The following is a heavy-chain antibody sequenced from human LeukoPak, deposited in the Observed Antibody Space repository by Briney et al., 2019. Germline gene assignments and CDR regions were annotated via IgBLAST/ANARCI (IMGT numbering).Heavy chain of an antibody. V-gene: IGHV4-34*01. CDR3: TRQGSLGTSGYDY. J-gene: IGHJ4*02. CDR2: INHSGST. CDR1: GGSFSGHS. D-gene: IGHD1-7*01. Sequence: SETLSLTCAVYGGSFSGHSWSWIRQSPGKGLEWIGEINHSGSTNYNPSLKSRVTISVDTSKNQFSLKLSSVTAADTAVYYCTRQGSLGTSGYDYWGQGTLVTVSS.